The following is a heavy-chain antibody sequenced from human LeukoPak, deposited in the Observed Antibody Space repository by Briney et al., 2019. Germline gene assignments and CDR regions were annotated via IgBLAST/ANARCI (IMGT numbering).Heavy chain of an antibody. CDR1: GFTFSSYW. CDR2: IKQAGSEK. D-gene: IGHD3-10*01. V-gene: IGHV3-7*01. CDR3: ARARGFFDY. Sequence: GGSLRLSCAASGFTFSSYWMSWVRQAPGKGLEWVANIKQAGSEKYYVDSEKGRFTISRDNAENSLYLQMNSLRAEDTAVYYCARARGFFDYWGQGTLVTVTS. J-gene: IGHJ4*02.